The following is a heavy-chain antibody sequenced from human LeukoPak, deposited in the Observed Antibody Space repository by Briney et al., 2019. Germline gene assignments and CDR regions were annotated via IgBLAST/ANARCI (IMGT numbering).Heavy chain of an antibody. CDR2: INPNSGGT. CDR3: ARAITIFGVVKEGAFDI. CDR1: GYTFTGYY. J-gene: IGHJ3*02. V-gene: IGHV1-2*02. Sequence: GASVKVSCKAPGYTFTGYYMHWVRQAPGQGLEWMGWINPNSGGTNYAQKFQGRVTMTRDTSISTAYMELSRLRSDDTAVYYCARAITIFGVVKEGAFDIWGQGTMVTVSS. D-gene: IGHD3-3*01.